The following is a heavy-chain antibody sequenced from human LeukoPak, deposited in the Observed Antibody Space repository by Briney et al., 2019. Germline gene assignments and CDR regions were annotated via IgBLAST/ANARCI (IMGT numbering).Heavy chain of an antibody. D-gene: IGHD3-10*01. CDR3: ARTQFYLWFTPPRRLPFDI. CDR1: GGSFSGYY. Sequence: KTSETLSLTCAVYGGSFSGYYWSWIRQPPGKGLEWIGEINHSGSTNYNPSLKSRVTISVDTSKNQFSLKLSSVTAADTAVYYCARTQFYLWFTPPRRLPFDIWGQGTMVTVSS. V-gene: IGHV4-34*01. CDR2: INHSGST. J-gene: IGHJ3*02.